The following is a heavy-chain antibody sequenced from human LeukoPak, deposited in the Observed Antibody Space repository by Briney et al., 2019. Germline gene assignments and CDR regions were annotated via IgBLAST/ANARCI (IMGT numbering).Heavy chain of an antibody. J-gene: IGHJ4*02. Sequence: GGSLRLSCAASGFTFSSYAMSWVRQAPGKGLEWVAFIRYDGSNKYYADSVKGRFTISRDNSKNTLYLQMNSLRAEDTAVYYCARSSVDTAMVRIPFYFDYWGQGTLVTVSS. CDR2: IRYDGSNK. CDR1: GFTFSSYA. V-gene: IGHV3-33*08. D-gene: IGHD5-18*01. CDR3: ARSSVDTAMVRIPFYFDY.